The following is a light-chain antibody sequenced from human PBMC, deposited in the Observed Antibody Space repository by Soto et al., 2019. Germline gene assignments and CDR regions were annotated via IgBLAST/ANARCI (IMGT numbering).Light chain of an antibody. CDR3: QQYGSSGT. CDR1: QSVSSSY. CDR2: GAS. J-gene: IGKJ1*01. Sequence: IVLTQSPATLSVSPGERATLSCRASQSVSSSYLAWYQQKPGQAPRPLIYGASNRATGIPDRFSGSGSGTDFTLTISRLEPEDFAVYYCQQYGSSGTFGQGTKVDIK. V-gene: IGKV3-20*01.